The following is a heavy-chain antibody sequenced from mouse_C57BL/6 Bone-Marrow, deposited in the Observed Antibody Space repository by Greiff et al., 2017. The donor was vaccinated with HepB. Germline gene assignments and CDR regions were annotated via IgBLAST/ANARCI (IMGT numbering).Heavy chain of an antibody. Sequence: DVHLVESGGGLVQPGGSLKLSCAASGFTFSDYYMYWVRQTPEKRLEWVAYISNGGGSTYYPDTVKGRFTISRDNAKNTLYLQMSRLKSEDTAMYYCARQGGQLRLHYAMDYWGQGTSVTVSS. CDR3: ARQGGQLRLHYAMDY. D-gene: IGHD3-2*02. CDR1: GFTFSDYY. CDR2: ISNGGGST. V-gene: IGHV5-12*01. J-gene: IGHJ4*01.